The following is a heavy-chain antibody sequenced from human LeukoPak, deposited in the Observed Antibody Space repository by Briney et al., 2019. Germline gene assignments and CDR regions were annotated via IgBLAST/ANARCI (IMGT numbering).Heavy chain of an antibody. D-gene: IGHD7-27*01. Sequence: PSETLSLTCTVSGGSISSSTYYWGWIRQPPGKGLEWIGSIYYSGSTYYNPSLKSRVTISVDASKNQCSRKLSSVTAADTAVYYCARRDWGQYYFDYWGQGTLVTVSS. J-gene: IGHJ4*02. V-gene: IGHV4-39*01. CDR2: IYYSGST. CDR3: ARRDWGQYYFDY. CDR1: GGSISSSTYY.